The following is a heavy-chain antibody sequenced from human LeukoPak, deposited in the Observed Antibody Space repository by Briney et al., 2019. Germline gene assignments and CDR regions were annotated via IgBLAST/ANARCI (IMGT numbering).Heavy chain of an antibody. J-gene: IGHJ4*02. CDR2: ISAYNDNT. CDR3: ARGYCSGGSCWGFDY. CDR1: GYTFTTYG. Sequence: ASVKVSCKASGYTFTTYGISWVRQAPGQGLEWMGWISAYNDNTNYAQKLQGRVTMTTDTSTSTAYMELRSLRSDDTAVYYCARGYCSGGSCWGFDYWGQGTLVTVSS. V-gene: IGHV1-18*01. D-gene: IGHD2-15*01.